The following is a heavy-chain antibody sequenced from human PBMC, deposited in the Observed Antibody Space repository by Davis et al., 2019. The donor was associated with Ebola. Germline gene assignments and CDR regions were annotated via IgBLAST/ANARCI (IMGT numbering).Heavy chain of an antibody. CDR1: GYTFTSYW. V-gene: IGHV5-51*01. Sequence: KVSCKGSGYTFTSYWIGWVRQMPGKGLEWMGIIYPSDSDTRYSPSFQGQVTISADKSISTAYLQWSSLKASDTAMYYCARAAIMITFGGVPDAFDIWGQGTMVTVSS. CDR3: ARAAIMITFGGVPDAFDI. D-gene: IGHD3-16*01. CDR2: IYPSDSDT. J-gene: IGHJ3*02.